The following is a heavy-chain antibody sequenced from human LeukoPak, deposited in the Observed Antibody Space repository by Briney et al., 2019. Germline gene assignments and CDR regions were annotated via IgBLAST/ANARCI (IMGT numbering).Heavy chain of an antibody. V-gene: IGHV4-61*02. Sequence: SQTLSLTCTASGGSISSGSYYWSWIRQPAGKGLEWIGRIYTSGSTNYNPSLKSRVTISVDTSKNQFSLKLSSVTAADTAVYYCARDGSITIFGVVTADGMDVWGQGTTVTVSS. CDR1: GGSISSGSYY. CDR2: IYTSGST. D-gene: IGHD3-3*01. J-gene: IGHJ6*02. CDR3: ARDGSITIFGVVTADGMDV.